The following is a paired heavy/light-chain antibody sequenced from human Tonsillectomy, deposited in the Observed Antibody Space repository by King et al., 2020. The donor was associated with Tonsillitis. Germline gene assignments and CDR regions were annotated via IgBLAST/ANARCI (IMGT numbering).Light chain of an antibody. CDR3: GSFAGSDNVV. CDR1: SSDVGGYNY. V-gene: IGLV2-8*01. Sequence: QSALTQPPSASGSPGQSVIISCTGTSSDVGGYNYVSWYQQHPGKAPKLMIYDVSKRPSGVPDRFSGSKSGNTASLTVSGLQAEDEADYYCGSFAGSDNVVFGGGTKLTVL. J-gene: IGLJ2*01. CDR2: DVS.
Heavy chain of an antibody. CDR1: GFTFSDYN. Sequence: EVQLVESGGGLVKPGGSLRLSCAASGFTFSDYNMNWVRQAPGKGLEWVSSIRYSSSYIYYADSVKGRFTISRDNAKNSLYLQMDSLRAEDTAVYYCARDRRLRFPLYAFDIWGQGTMVTVSS. V-gene: IGHV3-21*01. CDR2: IRYSSSYI. D-gene: IGHD3-3*01. CDR3: ARDRRLRFPLYAFDI. J-gene: IGHJ3*02.